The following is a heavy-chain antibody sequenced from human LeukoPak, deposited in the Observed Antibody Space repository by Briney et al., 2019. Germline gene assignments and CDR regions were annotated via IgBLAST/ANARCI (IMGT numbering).Heavy chain of an antibody. D-gene: IGHD6-19*01. CDR3: ARPRGAVAGINWFDP. V-gene: IGHV4-34*01. CDR1: GGSFSGYY. Sequence: SETLSLTCAVYGGSFSGYYWSWIRQPPGKGLEWIGEINHSGSTNYNPSLKSRVTISVDTSKNQFSLKLSSVTAADTAVYYCARPRGAVAGINWFDPWGQGTLVTVSS. CDR2: INHSGST. J-gene: IGHJ5*02.